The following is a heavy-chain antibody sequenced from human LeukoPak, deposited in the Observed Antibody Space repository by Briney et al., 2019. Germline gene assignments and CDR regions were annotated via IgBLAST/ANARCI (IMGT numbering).Heavy chain of an antibody. CDR1: GFTFSSYW. V-gene: IGHV3-74*01. CDR3: IRDDGNYGIDY. J-gene: IGHJ4*02. D-gene: IGHD1-7*01. Sequence: GGSLRLSCAASGFTFSSYWMHWDRQAPGKGLVWVSRIKSDGTYTDYMDSVKGRFTISRDNAKNTLFLQMNSLRADDTAVYYCIRDDGNYGIDYWGQGTLVTVSS. CDR2: IKSDGTYT.